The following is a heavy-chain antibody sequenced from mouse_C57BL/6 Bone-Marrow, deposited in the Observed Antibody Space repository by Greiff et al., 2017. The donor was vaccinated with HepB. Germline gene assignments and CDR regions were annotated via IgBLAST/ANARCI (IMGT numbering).Heavy chain of an antibody. CDR2: IYPRDGST. CDR1: GYTFTDHT. V-gene: IGHV1-78*01. J-gene: IGHJ2*01. D-gene: IGHD1-1*01. CDR3: ARSYYGLSYYFDY. Sequence: VKLQESDAELVKPGASVKISCKVSGYTFTDHTIHWMKQRPEQGLEWIGYIYPRDGSTKYNEKFKGKATLTADKSSSTAYMQLNSLTSEDSAVYFCARSYYGLSYYFDYWGQGTTLTVSS.